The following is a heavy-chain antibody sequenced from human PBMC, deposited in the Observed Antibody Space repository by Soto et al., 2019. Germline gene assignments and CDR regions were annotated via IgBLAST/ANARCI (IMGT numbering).Heavy chain of an antibody. Sequence: GASVKVSCKVFGYTFSTYGLSWVRQAPGQGLEWMGWVSPYNGNTYYAPGLQGRVTMTTDTSTNTAYMSLRSLRSDDTAIYYCVRGGILEANRPYYYCGLDVWGQGTPVTVSS. CDR3: VRGGILEANRPYYYCGLDV. J-gene: IGHJ6*02. CDR2: VSPYNGNT. V-gene: IGHV1-18*01. D-gene: IGHD1-1*01. CDR1: GYTFSTYG.